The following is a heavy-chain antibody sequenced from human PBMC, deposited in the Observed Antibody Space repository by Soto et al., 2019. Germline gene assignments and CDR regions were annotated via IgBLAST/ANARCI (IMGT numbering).Heavy chain of an antibody. CDR1: GGTFSSYA. Sequence: QVQLVQSGAEVKKPGSSVKVSCKASGGTFSSYAISCVRQAPGQGLEWMGGINPIFGTANYAQKFQGRVKITADESTSTAYMQLSSLRSEDTAVYYCARLITIFGVAPRYYYGMDVWGQGPTVTVSS. D-gene: IGHD3-3*01. V-gene: IGHV1-69*01. CDR3: ARLITIFGVAPRYYYGMDV. CDR2: INPIFGTA. J-gene: IGHJ6*02.